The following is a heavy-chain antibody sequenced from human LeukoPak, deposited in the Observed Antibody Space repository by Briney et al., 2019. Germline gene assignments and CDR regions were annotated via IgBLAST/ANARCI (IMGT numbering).Heavy chain of an antibody. CDR2: IWYDGSNK. D-gene: IGHD3/OR15-3a*01. CDR3: ARVDSCYYYYGMDV. CDR1: GLTFSSYG. J-gene: IGHJ6*02. Sequence: PGGSLRLSCAASGLTFSSYGMHWVRQAPGKGLEWVAVIWYDGSNKYYADSVKGRFAISRDNSKNTLYLQMNSLRAEDTAVYYCARVDSCYYYYGMDVWGQGTTVTVSS. V-gene: IGHV3-33*01.